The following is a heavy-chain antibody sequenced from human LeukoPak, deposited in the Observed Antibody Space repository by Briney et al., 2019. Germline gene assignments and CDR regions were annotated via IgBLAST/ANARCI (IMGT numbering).Heavy chain of an antibody. Sequence: GRSLRLSCAASGFTFNSYAVHWVRQAPGKGLEWVAVISYDGSTNFYAASVKGRFTISRDNSKNTLYLQMNSLRAEDTALYFCARDRRYCSGGSCYFDYFFDYWGQGTLVTVSS. V-gene: IGHV3-30-3*01. CDR2: ISYDGSTN. J-gene: IGHJ4*02. CDR1: GFTFNSYA. D-gene: IGHD2-15*01. CDR3: ARDRRYCSGGSCYFDYFFDY.